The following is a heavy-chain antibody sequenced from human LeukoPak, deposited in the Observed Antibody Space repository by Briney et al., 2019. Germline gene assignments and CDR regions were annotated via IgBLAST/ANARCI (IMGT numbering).Heavy chain of an antibody. CDR3: ARDHRRGRYYYYMDV. Sequence: GGSLRLSCAASGFTVSSNYMSWVRQAPGKGLEWVSVIYSGGSTNYADSVKGRFTITRDNSKNTLYLQLNSLRAEDTAVYYCARDHRRGRYYYYMDVWGKGTTVTVSS. CDR2: IYSGGST. V-gene: IGHV3-53*01. CDR1: GFTVSSNY. J-gene: IGHJ6*03.